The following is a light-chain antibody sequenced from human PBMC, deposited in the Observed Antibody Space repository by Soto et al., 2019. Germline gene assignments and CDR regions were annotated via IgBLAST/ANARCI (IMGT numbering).Light chain of an antibody. J-gene: IGKJ1*01. Sequence: DLQMTQSPSTLSASVGARVTITCRASQSISSWLAWYQQKPGRAPKVLIFDASSLESGVPSRFSGSGSGTELTLTISSLQPDEFATYYCQHDNSYSEAFGQGTRWIS. CDR3: QHDNSYSEA. V-gene: IGKV1-5*01. CDR1: QSISSW. CDR2: DAS.